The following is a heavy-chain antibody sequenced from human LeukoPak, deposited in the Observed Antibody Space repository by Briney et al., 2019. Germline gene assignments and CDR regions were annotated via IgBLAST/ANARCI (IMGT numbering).Heavy chain of an antibody. J-gene: IGHJ6*03. CDR3: ARNIAAHYYYYMDV. D-gene: IGHD6-13*01. CDR1: GFTFSSYW. Sequence: PGGSLRLSCAASGFTFSSYWIHWVRQAPGKGLVWVPRINSDGSSTSYADSVKGRFTISRDNAKNTLYLQMNSLRAEDTAVYYCARNIAAHYYYYMDVWGKGTTVTVSS. V-gene: IGHV3-74*01. CDR2: INSDGSST.